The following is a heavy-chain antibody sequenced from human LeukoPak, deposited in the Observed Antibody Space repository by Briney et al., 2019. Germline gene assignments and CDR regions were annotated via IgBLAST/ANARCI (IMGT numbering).Heavy chain of an antibody. CDR2: INHSGST. CDR3: ARALVVVAATHDY. CDR1: GGSFSGYY. V-gene: IGHV4-34*01. Sequence: SETLSLTCAVYGGSFSGYYWSWIRQPPGKGLEWIGEINHSGSTNYNPSLKSRVTISVDTSKNQFSLKLSSVTAADTAVYYCARALVVVAATHDYWGQGTLVTVSS. J-gene: IGHJ4*02. D-gene: IGHD2-15*01.